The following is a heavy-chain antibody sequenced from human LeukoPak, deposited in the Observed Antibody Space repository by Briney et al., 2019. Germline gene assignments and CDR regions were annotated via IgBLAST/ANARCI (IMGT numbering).Heavy chain of an antibody. CDR2: IKSKTDGGTT. D-gene: IGHD3-10*01. CDR1: GFTFSNAW. J-gene: IGHJ3*02. V-gene: IGHV3-15*01. CDR3: TTAPYYYGSAGSAFDI. Sequence: GGSLRLSCAASGFTFSNAWMSWVRQAPGKGLEGVGRIKSKTDGGTTDYAAPVKGRFTISRDDSKNTLYLQMNSLKTEDTAVYYCTTAPYYYGSAGSAFDIWGQGTMVTVSS.